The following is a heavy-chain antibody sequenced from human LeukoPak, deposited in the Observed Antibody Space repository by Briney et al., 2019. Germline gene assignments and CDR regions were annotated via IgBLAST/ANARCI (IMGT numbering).Heavy chain of an antibody. CDR3: AKEVWGSAGKSKWFES. Sequence: PGGSLRLSCAVSGLFDSNDAFSWVRQTPGKGLEWVSGIIILDGGGDPYYAESVKGRFTISRDTSKNTLYLQMSDLRAEDTAMYFCAKEVWGSAGKSKWFESWGQGTLVTVSS. J-gene: IGHJ5*01. CDR2: IIILDGGGDP. D-gene: IGHD2-15*01. V-gene: IGHV3-23*01. CDR1: GLFDSNDA.